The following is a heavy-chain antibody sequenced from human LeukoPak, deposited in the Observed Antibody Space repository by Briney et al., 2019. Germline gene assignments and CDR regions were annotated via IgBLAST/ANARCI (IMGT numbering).Heavy chain of an antibody. CDR1: GFTFSDAR. D-gene: IGHD3-22*01. Sequence: GGSLRLSCAASGFTFSDARMSWVRQAPGKGLEWVAVISYDGSSKYYADSVKGRFTISRDNSKNTLYLQMNSLRAEDTAVYYCARGRPYHYDSSGYLDYWGQGTLVTVSS. CDR2: ISYDGSSK. V-gene: IGHV3-30-3*01. CDR3: ARGRPYHYDSSGYLDY. J-gene: IGHJ4*02.